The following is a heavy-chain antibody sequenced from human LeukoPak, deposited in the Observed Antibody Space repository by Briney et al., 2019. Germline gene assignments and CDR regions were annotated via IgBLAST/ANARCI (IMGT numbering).Heavy chain of an antibody. V-gene: IGHV3-30*04. CDR1: GFTFSSYA. Sequence: PGGSLRLSCAASGFTFSSYAMHWVRQAPGKGLEWVAVISYDGSNKYYADSVKGRFTISRDNSKNSLYLQMNSLRAEDTALYYCARVNTMIVDYWGQGTLVTVSS. CDR2: ISYDGSNK. CDR3: ARVNTMIVDY. D-gene: IGHD3-22*01. J-gene: IGHJ4*02.